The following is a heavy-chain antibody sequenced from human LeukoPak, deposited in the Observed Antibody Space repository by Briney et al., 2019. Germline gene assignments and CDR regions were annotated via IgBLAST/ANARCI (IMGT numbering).Heavy chain of an antibody. CDR3: ARNDYGDFRDAFDI. V-gene: IGHV3-21*01. D-gene: IGHD4-17*01. J-gene: IGHJ3*02. Sequence: GGSLRLSCAASGFTFSSYAMSWVRQAPGKGLEWVSSISSSSSYIYYADSVKGRFTISRDNAKNSLYLQMNSLRAEDTAVYYCARNDYGDFRDAFDIWGQGTMVTVSS. CDR1: GFTFSSYA. CDR2: ISSSSSYI.